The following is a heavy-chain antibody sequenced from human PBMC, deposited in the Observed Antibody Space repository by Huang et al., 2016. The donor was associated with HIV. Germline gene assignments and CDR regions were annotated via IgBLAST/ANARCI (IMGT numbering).Heavy chain of an antibody. J-gene: IGHJ4*02. CDR1: GGSISSSTYY. CDR3: ARTYSSGWLYYFDY. D-gene: IGHD6-19*01. Sequence: QLQLQESGPGLVKPSETLSLTCTVSGGSISSSTYYWGWIRQPPGKGLEGIGNIFYSGSTYCNPPLKSRVSIAIDTSKNQFSLRLFSVTAADTAVYYCARTYSSGWLYYFDYWGQGTLVTVSS. V-gene: IGHV4-39*01. CDR2: IFYSGST.